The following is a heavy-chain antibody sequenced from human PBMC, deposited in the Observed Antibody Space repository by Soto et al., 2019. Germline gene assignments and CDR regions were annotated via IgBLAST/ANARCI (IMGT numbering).Heavy chain of an antibody. CDR2: IYYSGST. CDR1: GGSISSGDYY. D-gene: IGHD2-21*02. J-gene: IGHJ6*02. V-gene: IGHV4-30-4*01. Sequence: QVQLQESGPGLVKPSQTLSLTCTVSGGSISSGDYYWSWIRQPPGKGLEWIGYIYYSGSTYYNPSLKSGVTISVDTSKNQFSLKLSSVTAADTAVYYCARGVCGGDCYYYYGMDVWGQGTTVTVSS. CDR3: ARGVCGGDCYYYYGMDV.